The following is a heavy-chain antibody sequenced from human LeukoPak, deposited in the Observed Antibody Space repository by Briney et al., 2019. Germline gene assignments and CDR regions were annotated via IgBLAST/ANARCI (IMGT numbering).Heavy chain of an antibody. D-gene: IGHD3-10*01. CDR2: IKSSDDGGTI. CDR1: GFIFSNAW. Sequence: PGGSLRLSCAASGFIFSNAWMIWVRQAPGKGLEWVGRIKSSDDGGTIDYAAPVKGRFAISRDDSKNTLFLQMNSLKIEDSAVYYCTTLILLRGVGGGFWGPGSLVTVSP. V-gene: IGHV3-15*01. J-gene: IGHJ4*02. CDR3: TTLILLRGVGGGF.